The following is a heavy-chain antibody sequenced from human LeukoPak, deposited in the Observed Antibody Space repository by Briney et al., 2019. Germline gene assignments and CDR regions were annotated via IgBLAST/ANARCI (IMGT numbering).Heavy chain of an antibody. CDR3: ARVIVVVVAATAMGDAFDI. D-gene: IGHD2-15*01. V-gene: IGHV4-38-2*02. J-gene: IGHJ3*02. CDR1: GYSISSGYY. Sequence: SETLSLTRTVSGYSISSGYYWGWIRQPPGKGLEWIGSNYHGGSTYYNPSLKSRVTISVDTSKNQFSLKLSSVTAADTAVYYCARVIVVVVAATAMGDAFDIWGQGTMVTVSS. CDR2: NYHGGST.